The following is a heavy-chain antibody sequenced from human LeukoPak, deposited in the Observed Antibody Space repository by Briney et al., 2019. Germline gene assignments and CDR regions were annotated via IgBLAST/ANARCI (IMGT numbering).Heavy chain of an antibody. CDR1: GYTFTSYG. Sequence: ASVKVSCKASGYTFTSYGINWVRQAPGQGLEWMGWISAYNGNTNYAQKLQGRVTMTTDTSTSTAYMELRSLRSDDTAVYYCARDLGGVGASRFDPWGQGTLVTVSS. D-gene: IGHD1-26*01. J-gene: IGHJ5*02. CDR3: ARDLGGVGASRFDP. CDR2: ISAYNGNT. V-gene: IGHV1-18*01.